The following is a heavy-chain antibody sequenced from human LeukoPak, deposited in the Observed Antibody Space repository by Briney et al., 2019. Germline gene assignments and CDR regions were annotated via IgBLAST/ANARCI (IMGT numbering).Heavy chain of an antibody. CDR2: ISWNSGSI. CDR1: GFTFDDYA. CDR3: AKDKGMATTKGFDY. V-gene: IGHV3-9*01. D-gene: IGHD5-24*01. J-gene: IGHJ4*02. Sequence: GRSLRLSCAASGFTFDDYAMHWVRQAPGKGLEWVSGISWNSGSIGYADSVKGRFTISRDNAKNSLYLQMNSLRAEDTALYYCAKDKGMATTKGFDYWGQGTLVTVPS.